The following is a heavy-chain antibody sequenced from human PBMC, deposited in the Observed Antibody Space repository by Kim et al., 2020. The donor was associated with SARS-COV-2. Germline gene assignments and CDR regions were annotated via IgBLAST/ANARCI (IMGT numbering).Heavy chain of an antibody. CDR2: ISSSSTI. D-gene: IGHD2-2*01. V-gene: IGHV3-48*02. J-gene: IGHJ6*02. Sequence: GGSLRLSCAASGFTFSSYSMNWVRQAPGKGLEWVSYISSSSTIYYADSVKGRFTISRDNAKNSLYLQMNSLRDEDTAVYYCARDLGYCSSTSCYALGYYYGMDVWGQGTTVTVSS. CDR3: ARDLGYCSSTSCYALGYYYGMDV. CDR1: GFTFSSYS.